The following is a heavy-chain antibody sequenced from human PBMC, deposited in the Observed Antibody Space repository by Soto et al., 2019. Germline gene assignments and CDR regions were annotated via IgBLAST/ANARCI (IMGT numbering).Heavy chain of an antibody. D-gene: IGHD3-10*01. Sequence: QVQLVESGGGLVKPGGSLRLSCAASGFTFSDYYMSWIRQAPGKGLEWVSYISSSSSYTNYAVSVKGRFTISRDNAKDSLYLQRHSLRAEDTAVYYCARGGETTMVRGVITSWFDPWGQGTLVTVSS. CDR3: ARGGETTMVRGVITSWFDP. V-gene: IGHV3-11*05. CDR1: GFTFSDYY. J-gene: IGHJ5*02. CDR2: ISSSSSYT.